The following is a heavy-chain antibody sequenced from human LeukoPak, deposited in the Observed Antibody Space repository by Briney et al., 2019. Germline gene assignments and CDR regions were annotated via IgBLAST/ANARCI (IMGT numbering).Heavy chain of an antibody. CDR3: AKDGGYFDY. V-gene: IGHV3-20*04. D-gene: IGHD2-15*01. Sequence: GSXRLSCEASGFIXDDYGMSWVRQVPGKGLEWVSGINWNGGKRGYADAVKGRFTISRDNSKNTLYLQMNSLRAEDTAVYYCAKDGGYFDYWGQGTLVTVSS. CDR1: GFIXDDYG. CDR2: INWNGGKR. J-gene: IGHJ4*02.